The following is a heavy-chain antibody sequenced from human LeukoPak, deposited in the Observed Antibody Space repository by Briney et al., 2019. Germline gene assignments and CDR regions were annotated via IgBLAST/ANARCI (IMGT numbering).Heavy chain of an antibody. CDR3: ARELRGTYYYESSGSDY. CDR2: ISAFNGNT. Sequence: ASVKVSCKTSNYTFISYGMSWVRQAPGQGLEWMGWISAFNGNTNYAQKFQGRVTMTTDTSTSTGYLEVRSLRVGDTAVYYCARELRGTYYYESSGSDYWGQGTLVTVSS. V-gene: IGHV1-18*01. D-gene: IGHD3-22*01. CDR1: NYTFISYG. J-gene: IGHJ4*02.